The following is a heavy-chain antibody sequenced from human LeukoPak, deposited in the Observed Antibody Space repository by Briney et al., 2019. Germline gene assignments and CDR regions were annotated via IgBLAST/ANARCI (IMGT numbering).Heavy chain of an antibody. D-gene: IGHD4-23*01. CDR3: ASGAYGGNAPAY. J-gene: IGHJ4*02. Sequence: ASVTVSFKASGYTFISYYFHWVRQAPGQGLEWMGIINPGGSTTTYAQKFQGRVTMTRDTSTTTVYMELSSLRSEDTAFYYCASGAYGGNAPAYWGQGTLVTVSS. V-gene: IGHV1-46*01. CDR1: GYTFISYY. CDR2: INPGGSTT.